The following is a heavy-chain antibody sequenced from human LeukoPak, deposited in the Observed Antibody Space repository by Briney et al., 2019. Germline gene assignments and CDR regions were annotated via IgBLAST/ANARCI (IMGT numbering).Heavy chain of an antibody. D-gene: IGHD3-10*01. CDR1: GYTFIGYY. CDR3: VRDRYYGSGSFYQMDI. V-gene: IGHV1-2*02. CDR2: INPNSGGT. J-gene: IGHJ6*02. Sequence: GASVEVSCKASGYTFIGYYMHWVRQAPGQGLEWMGWINPNSGGTDYEQKFQGRVTMTRDTSISTAYMELSRLRSDDTAVYYCVRDRYYGSGSFYQMDIWGQGTTVTVSS.